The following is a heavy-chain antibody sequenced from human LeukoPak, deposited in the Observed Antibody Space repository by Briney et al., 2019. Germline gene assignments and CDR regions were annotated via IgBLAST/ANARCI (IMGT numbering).Heavy chain of an antibody. CDR1: GFTFSTYA. CDR3: AKDRILARGWFDP. D-gene: IGHD2-15*01. CDR2: ISGSGDST. V-gene: IGHV3-23*01. J-gene: IGHJ5*02. Sequence: GGSLRLSCAASGFTFSTYAMSWVRQAPGKGLEWVSGISGSGDSTHYADSVKGRFTISRDNSMNTLYLQMNSLRAEDTAVYYCAKDRILARGWFDPWGQGTLVTVSS.